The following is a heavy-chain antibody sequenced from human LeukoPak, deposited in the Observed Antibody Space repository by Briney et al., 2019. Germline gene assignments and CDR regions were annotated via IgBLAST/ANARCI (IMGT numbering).Heavy chain of an antibody. CDR1: GYTFTSYG. Sequence: ASVKVSCKASGYTFTSYGMHWVRQAPGQRLEWMGWINAGNGNTKYSQKFQGRVTITRDTSASTAYMELSSLRSEDTAVYYCARGEDYGDYYYWGQGTLVTVSS. CDR2: INAGNGNT. V-gene: IGHV1-3*01. D-gene: IGHD4-17*01. J-gene: IGHJ4*02. CDR3: ARGEDYGDYYY.